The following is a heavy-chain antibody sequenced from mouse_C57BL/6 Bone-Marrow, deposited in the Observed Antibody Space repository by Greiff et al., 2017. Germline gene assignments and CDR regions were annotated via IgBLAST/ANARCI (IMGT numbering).Heavy chain of an antibody. CDR3: TRRWVVDWFFDV. D-gene: IGHD1-1*01. J-gene: IGHJ1*03. V-gene: IGHV1-55*01. CDR1: GYTFTSYW. Sequence: QVQIQQPGAELVKPGASVKMSCKASGYTFTSYWITWVKQRPGHGLAWIGDFYPGSGSTNYNEKFKSKATLTVDTSSSSAYMQLSSLTSEDSAVYYSTRRWVVDWFFDVWGTGTTVTVSA. CDR2: FYPGSGST.